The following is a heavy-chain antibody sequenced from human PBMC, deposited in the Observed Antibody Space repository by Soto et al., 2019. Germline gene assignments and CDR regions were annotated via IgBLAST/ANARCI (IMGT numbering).Heavy chain of an antibody. CDR1: GDTFNFYT. Sequence: QVQLVQSGAEVKKPGSSVKVSCKASGDTFNFYTIHWVRQAPGQGLEWLGRIIPMVGMSNYAQRFQGRVTMIADKPTSTAYMQLTGLRSEDSAVYYCATSYGSGSRPFDNWGQGTLVSVSS. J-gene: IGHJ4*02. CDR2: IIPMVGMS. V-gene: IGHV1-69*02. CDR3: ATSYGSGSRPFDN. D-gene: IGHD3-10*01.